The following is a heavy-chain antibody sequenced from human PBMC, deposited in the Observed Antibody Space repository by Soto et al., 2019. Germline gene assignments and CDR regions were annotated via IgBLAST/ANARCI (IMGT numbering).Heavy chain of an antibody. Sequence: SETMSLTCTVSGGSISSGGYYWSWIRQHPGKGLEWIGYIYYSGSTYYNPSLKSRVTISVDTSQNQFSLNLRSVPAADTAVYYCATFTYGDYFDYWGQGTLVTVSS. CDR3: ATFTYGDYFDY. CDR2: IYYSGST. D-gene: IGHD4-17*01. V-gene: IGHV4-31*03. CDR1: GGSISSGGYY. J-gene: IGHJ4*02.